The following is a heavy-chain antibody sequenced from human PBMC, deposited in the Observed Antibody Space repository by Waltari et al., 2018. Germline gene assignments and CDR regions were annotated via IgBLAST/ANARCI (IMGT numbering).Heavy chain of an antibody. CDR2: ISYNGRNI. Sequence: QVQLVESGGGVVQPGRSLRLSCAASEFKFSSYAMPWVRQAPGKGLEWVAVISYNGRNIYYVDSVKGRFTISRDNSKKMLYLQVNSLRAEDTALYYCARDYCDRTNCHGMDVWGQGTTVTVSS. CDR1: EFKFSSYA. D-gene: IGHD3-22*01. J-gene: IGHJ6*02. CDR3: ARDYCDRTNCHGMDV. V-gene: IGHV3-30*04.